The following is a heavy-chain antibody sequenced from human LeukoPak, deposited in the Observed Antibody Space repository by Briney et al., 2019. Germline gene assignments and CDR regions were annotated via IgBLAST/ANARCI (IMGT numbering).Heavy chain of an antibody. Sequence: PGGSLRLSCVASGFTFSSYGMHWVRQAPGKGLEWVAFIRYDGSNKYYADSVKGRFTISRDNSKNTLYLQMNSLRAEDTAVYYCAKDTSSYYDILTGSSHENDYWGQGTLVTVSS. D-gene: IGHD3-9*01. CDR3: AKDTSSYYDILTGSSHENDY. J-gene: IGHJ4*02. V-gene: IGHV3-30*02. CDR1: GFTFSSYG. CDR2: IRYDGSNK.